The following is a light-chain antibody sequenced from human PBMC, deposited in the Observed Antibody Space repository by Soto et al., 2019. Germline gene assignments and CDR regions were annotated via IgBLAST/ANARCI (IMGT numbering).Light chain of an antibody. J-gene: IGKJ5*01. CDR1: QSVTTF. CDR2: DTS. Sequence: EIVLTQSPATLSLSPGERATLSCRASQSVTTFLAWYQQKPGQAPRLLIYDTSNRATRIPARFSGSGSGTDFPLTISSLEPEDFPVYYCQQRSRWPPITFGQGTRLEIK. V-gene: IGKV3-11*01. CDR3: QQRSRWPPIT.